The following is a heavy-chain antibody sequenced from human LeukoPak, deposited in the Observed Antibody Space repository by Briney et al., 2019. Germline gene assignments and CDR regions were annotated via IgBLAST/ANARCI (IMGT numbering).Heavy chain of an antibody. D-gene: IGHD2-15*01. CDR1: GYTFTGYY. J-gene: IGHJ5*02. Sequence: GASVKVSCKAAGYTFTGYYMHWVRQAPGQGLEWMGWINPNSGGTNYAQKFQGRVTMTRDTSISTAYMELSRLRSDDTAVYYCARVVVVVVAATRGSWFDPWGQGTLVTVSS. CDR2: INPNSGGT. CDR3: ARVVVVVVAATRGSWFDP. V-gene: IGHV1-2*02.